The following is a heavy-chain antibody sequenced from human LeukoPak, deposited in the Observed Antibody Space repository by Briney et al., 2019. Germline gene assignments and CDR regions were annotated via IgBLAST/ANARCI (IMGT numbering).Heavy chain of an antibody. CDR3: ARGLLPIAARPIFDY. CDR2: ISNSSSYI. J-gene: IGHJ4*02. CDR1: GFTFSSYS. Sequence: PGGSLRLSCAASGFTFSSYSVNWVRQAPGKGLEWVSSISNSSSYIYYADSVKGRFTISRDNAKNSLYLQMNSLRAEDTAAYYCARGLLPIAARPIFDYWGQGTLVTVSS. V-gene: IGHV3-21*01. D-gene: IGHD6-6*01.